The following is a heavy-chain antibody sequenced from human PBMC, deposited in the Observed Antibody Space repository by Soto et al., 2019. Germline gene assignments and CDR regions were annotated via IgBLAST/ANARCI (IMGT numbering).Heavy chain of an antibody. CDR2: IYHSGST. CDR1: GGSISSGCYS. Sequence: SETLSLTCAVSGGSISSGCYSWSWIRQPPGKGLEWIGYIYHSGSTYYNPSLKSRVTISVDRSKNQFSLKLSSVTAADTAVYYCARQNYDSSGYYYYWFDPWGQGTLVTVSS. J-gene: IGHJ5*02. CDR3: ARQNYDSSGYYYYWFDP. V-gene: IGHV4-30-2*01. D-gene: IGHD3-22*01.